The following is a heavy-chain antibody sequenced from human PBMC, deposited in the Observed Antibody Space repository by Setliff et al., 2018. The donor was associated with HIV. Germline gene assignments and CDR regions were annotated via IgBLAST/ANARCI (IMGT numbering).Heavy chain of an antibody. V-gene: IGHV4-34*01. Sequence: SETLSLTCAVYGGSFSGYHWNWIRQPPGKGLEWIGEINHSGRTNYNPSLKSRVTISVDTSKNQFSLKLRSVTAADTAMYYCARVSITYWYSIPTFYYYYMDVWGEGTKVTVSS. CDR3: ARVSITYWYSIPTFYYYYMDV. J-gene: IGHJ6*03. CDR1: GGSFSGYH. CDR2: INHSGRT. D-gene: IGHD2-15*01.